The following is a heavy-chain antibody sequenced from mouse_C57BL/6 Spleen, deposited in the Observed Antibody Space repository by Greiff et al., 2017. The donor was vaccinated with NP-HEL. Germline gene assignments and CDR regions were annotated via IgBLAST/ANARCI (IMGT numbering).Heavy chain of an antibody. Sequence: EVKLEESGGGLVKPGGSLKLSCAASGFTFSSYAMSWVRQTPEKRLEWVATISDGGSYTYYPDNVKGRFTISRDNAKNNLYLQMSHLKSEDTAMYYCARDCITTFDYWGQGTTLTVSS. CDR2: ISDGGSYT. V-gene: IGHV5-4*01. D-gene: IGHD1-2*01. CDR3: ARDCITTFDY. J-gene: IGHJ2*01. CDR1: GFTFSSYA.